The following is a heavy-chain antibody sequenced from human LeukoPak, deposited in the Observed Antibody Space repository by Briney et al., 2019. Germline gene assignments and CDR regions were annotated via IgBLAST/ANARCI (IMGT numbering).Heavy chain of an antibody. D-gene: IGHD5-18*01. CDR3: ARHPPGYGYGMDV. CDR2: IYYSGST. Sequence: PSETLSLTCTASGGSISSYYWSWIRQPPGKGLEWIGYIYYSGSTNYNPSLKSRVTISVDTSKNQSSLKLSSVTAADTAVYYCARHPPGYGYGMDVWGQGTTVTVSS. V-gene: IGHV4-59*08. J-gene: IGHJ6*02. CDR1: GGSISSYY.